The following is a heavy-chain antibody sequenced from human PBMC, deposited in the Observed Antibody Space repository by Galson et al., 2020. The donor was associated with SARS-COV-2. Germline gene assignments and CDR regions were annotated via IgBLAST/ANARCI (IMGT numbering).Heavy chain of an antibody. J-gene: IGHJ4*02. D-gene: IGHD3-16*01. Sequence: GASLKISCAASGFPFNIYAMHWVRQAPGKGLEWVAVISYDETNKSYADSVKGRFTISRDNSKNTLYLHMNSLRPEDTAVYYCATGGTVITLGDSWGQGTLVTVSS. CDR1: GFPFNIYA. CDR3: ATGGTVITLGDS. V-gene: IGHV3-30*04. CDR2: ISYDETNK.